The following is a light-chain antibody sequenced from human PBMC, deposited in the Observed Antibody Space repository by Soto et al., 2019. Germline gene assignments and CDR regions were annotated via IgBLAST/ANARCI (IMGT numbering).Light chain of an antibody. J-gene: IGKJ1*01. CDR3: QQYSSYSWT. CDR1: QSINNW. CDR2: KAS. V-gene: IGKV1-5*03. Sequence: DIQMTQSPSTLSASVGDRVTITCRASQSINNWLAWYQQKPGKAPKLLIYKASSLESGVPSRFSGSGSWTEFTLTISILQPDDFATYYCQQYSSYSWTFGQGTKV.